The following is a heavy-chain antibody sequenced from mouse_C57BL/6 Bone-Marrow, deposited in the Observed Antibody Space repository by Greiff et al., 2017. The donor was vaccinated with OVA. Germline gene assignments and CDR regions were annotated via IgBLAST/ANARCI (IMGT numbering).Heavy chain of an antibody. CDR2: ILPGSCST. D-gene: IGHD1-1*01. Sequence: QVQLQQSGAELMKPGASVKLSCKATGYTFTGYWIEWVKQRPGHGLEWIGEILPGSCSTNYNEKFKGKATLTADTSSNTAYMQLSSLTTEDSAIYYCARREYYGSSWYFDVWGTGTTVTVSS. J-gene: IGHJ1*03. V-gene: IGHV1-9*01. CDR3: ARREYYGSSWYFDV. CDR1: GYTFTGYW.